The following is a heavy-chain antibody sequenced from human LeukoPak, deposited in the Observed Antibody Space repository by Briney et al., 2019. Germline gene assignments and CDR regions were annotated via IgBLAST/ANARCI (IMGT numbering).Heavy chain of an antibody. CDR2: ISSSSSYI. CDR1: GFTFSSYS. D-gene: IGHD3-9*01. Sequence: PGGPLRLSRAASGFTFSSYSMNWVRQAPGKGLEWVSSISSSSSYIYYADSVKGRFTISRDNAKNSLYLQMNSLRAEDTAVYYCARGRDILTGYQYFDYWGQGTLVTVSS. CDR3: ARGRDILTGYQYFDY. V-gene: IGHV3-21*01. J-gene: IGHJ4*02.